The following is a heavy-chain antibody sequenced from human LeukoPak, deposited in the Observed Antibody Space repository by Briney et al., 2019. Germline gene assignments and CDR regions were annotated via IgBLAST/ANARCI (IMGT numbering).Heavy chain of an antibody. V-gene: IGHV1-2*02. J-gene: IGHJ5*02. CDR3: ARDLLTPFDWLSASGWFDP. CDR1: GYTFTGYY. D-gene: IGHD3-9*01. CDR2: INPNSGGT. Sequence: GASVKVSCKASGYTFTGYYMHWVRQAPGQGLEWMGWINPNSGGTNYAQKFQGRVTMTRDTSISTAYMELSRLRSDDTAVYYCARDLLTPFDWLSASGWFDPWGQGTLVTVSS.